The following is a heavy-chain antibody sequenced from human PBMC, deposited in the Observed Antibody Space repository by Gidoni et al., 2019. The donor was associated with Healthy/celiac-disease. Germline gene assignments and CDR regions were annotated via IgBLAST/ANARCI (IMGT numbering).Heavy chain of an antibody. J-gene: IGHJ1*01. CDR3: ASSTVTSAAYFQH. D-gene: IGHD4-17*01. Sequence: QLQLPESGSGLVMPSQTLSLTCAASGCSISSGGYSWSWIRPPPGKGLEWIGYIYQSGSTYYNPSLKSRVTISVDRSKNQFSLKLSSVTAADTAVYYCASSTVTSAAYFQHWGQGTLVTVSS. CDR1: GCSISSGGYS. V-gene: IGHV4-30-2*01. CDR2: IYQSGST.